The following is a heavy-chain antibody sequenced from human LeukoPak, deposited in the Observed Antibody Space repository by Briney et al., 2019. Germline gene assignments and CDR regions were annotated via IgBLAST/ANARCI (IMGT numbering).Heavy chain of an antibody. Sequence: GGSLRLSCAASGFTFSSYAMSWVRQAPGKGLEWVSAISGSGGSTYYADSVKGRFTISRDNSSDTLYLQMNSLRAEDTAVYYCAKGYYDYVWGSYYFDYWGQGTLVTVSS. D-gene: IGHD3-16*01. J-gene: IGHJ4*02. V-gene: IGHV3-23*01. CDR3: AKGYYDYVWGSYYFDY. CDR1: GFTFSSYA. CDR2: ISGSGGST.